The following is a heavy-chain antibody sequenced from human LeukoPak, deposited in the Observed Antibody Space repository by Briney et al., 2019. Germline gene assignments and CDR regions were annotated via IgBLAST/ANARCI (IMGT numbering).Heavy chain of an antibody. CDR2: MNPNSGNT. Sequence: ASVKVSCKASGYTFTSYDINWVRQATGQGLEWMGWMNPNSGNTGYAQKFQGRVTMTRNTSISTAYMELRSLRSDDTAVYYCARQSIAVAGLRYNWFDPWGQGTLVTVSS. CDR3: ARQSIAVAGLRYNWFDP. J-gene: IGHJ5*02. V-gene: IGHV1-8*01. D-gene: IGHD6-19*01. CDR1: GYTFTSYD.